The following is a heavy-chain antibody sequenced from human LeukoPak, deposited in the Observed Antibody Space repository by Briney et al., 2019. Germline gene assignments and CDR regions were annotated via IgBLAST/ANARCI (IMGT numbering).Heavy chain of an antibody. CDR2: ISGSGGGT. CDR3: AKGGNTLLLVPITGDDTFDF. CDR1: GFTFNTYA. Sequence: GGSLRLSCAASGFTFNTYAMNWVRQAPGKWLEWVSFISGSGGGTYYADSVKGRFTISRDNSKNTLYLQMHSLRAEDTAVYYCAKGGNTLLLVPITGDDTFDFWGQGTMVIVSS. D-gene: IGHD3-22*01. J-gene: IGHJ3*01. V-gene: IGHV3-23*01.